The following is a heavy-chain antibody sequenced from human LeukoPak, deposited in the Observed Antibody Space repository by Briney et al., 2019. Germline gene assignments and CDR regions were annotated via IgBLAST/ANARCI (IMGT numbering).Heavy chain of an antibody. CDR3: ARGVVVPAAIGYYFDY. D-gene: IGHD2-2*01. Sequence: PGGSLRLSCAASGFTLSDYWMSWVRQAPGKGPGWVATINRDGSETYFVDSVRGRSTLSRDNAKSSLYFEMNSLRAEDTAVYHCARGVVVPAAIGYYFDYWGQGTLVTVSS. V-gene: IGHV3-7*01. J-gene: IGHJ4*02. CDR2: INRDGSET. CDR1: GFTLSDYW.